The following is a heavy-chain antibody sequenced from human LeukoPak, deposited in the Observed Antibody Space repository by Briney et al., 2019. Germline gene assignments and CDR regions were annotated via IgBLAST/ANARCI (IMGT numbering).Heavy chain of an antibody. CDR1: GGTFSSYT. V-gene: IGHV1-69*02. CDR2: IIPILGIA. D-gene: IGHD3-22*01. Sequence: SVKVSCKASGGTFSSYTISWVRQAPGQGLEWMGRIIPILGIANYAQKFQGRVTITADKSTSTAYMELSSLRSEDTAVYYCASRRRVDYDSSGYFDYFDYWGQGTLVTVSS. J-gene: IGHJ4*02. CDR3: ASRRRVDYDSSGYFDYFDY.